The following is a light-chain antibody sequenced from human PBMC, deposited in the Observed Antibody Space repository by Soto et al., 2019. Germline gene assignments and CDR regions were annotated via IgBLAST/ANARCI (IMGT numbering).Light chain of an antibody. CDR3: QQANSFPLT. J-gene: IGKJ4*01. Sequence: DIQMTQSPSSVSASVGDRVSITCRASQGISNWLAWYQQKPGRAPKLLIYTGSSLQSGVPSRFSGTGSGTDFTLTISSLQTEDVATYYCQQANSFPLTFGGGTKLEIK. CDR1: QGISNW. V-gene: IGKV1-12*01. CDR2: TGS.